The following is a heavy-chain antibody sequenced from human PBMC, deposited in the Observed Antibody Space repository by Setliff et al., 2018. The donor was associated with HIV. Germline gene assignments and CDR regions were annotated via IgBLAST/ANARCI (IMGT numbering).Heavy chain of an antibody. CDR2: IVGSGGST. D-gene: IGHD5-12*01. Sequence: PGGSLRLSCAASGFTFSSYAMSWVRQAPGKGLEWVSAIVGSGGSTYYADSVKGRFTISRDNSKNTLYLQMNSLRAEDTAIYYCAKDAVVTTIVGFEYFDYWGQGTLVTVSS. J-gene: IGHJ4*02. CDR1: GFTFSSYA. V-gene: IGHV3-23*01. CDR3: AKDAVVTTIVGFEYFDY.